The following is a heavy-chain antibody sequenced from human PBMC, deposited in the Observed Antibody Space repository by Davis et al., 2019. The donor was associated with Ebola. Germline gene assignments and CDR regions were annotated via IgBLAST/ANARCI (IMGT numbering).Heavy chain of an antibody. CDR3: ARVVGATTGWFDP. V-gene: IGHV4-39*01. CDR2: IYYSGST. CDR1: GGSISSSSYY. Sequence: MPSETLSLTCTVSGGSISSSSYYWGWIRQPPGKGLEWTGSIYYSGSTYYNPSLKSRVTISVDTSKNQFSLKLSSVTAADTAVYYCARVVGATTGWFDPWGQGTLVTVSP. J-gene: IGHJ5*02. D-gene: IGHD1-26*01.